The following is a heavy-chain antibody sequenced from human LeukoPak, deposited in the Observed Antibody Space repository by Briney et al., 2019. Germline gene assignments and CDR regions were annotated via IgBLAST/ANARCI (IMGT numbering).Heavy chain of an antibody. CDR2: ISWDGGST. CDR3: AKDGCSSTSCPTRNYYYMDV. D-gene: IGHD2-2*01. CDR1: GFTFDDYA. V-gene: IGHV3-43D*03. J-gene: IGHJ6*03. Sequence: GGSLRLSCAASGFTFDDYAMHWVRQAPGKGLEWVSLISWDGGSTYYADSVKGRFTISRDNSKNSLYLQMNSLRAEDTALYYCAKDGCSSTSCPTRNYYYMDVWGKGTTVTVSS.